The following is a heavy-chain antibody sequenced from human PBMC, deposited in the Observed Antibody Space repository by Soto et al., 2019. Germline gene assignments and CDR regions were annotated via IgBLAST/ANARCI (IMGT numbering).Heavy chain of an antibody. CDR1: GGTFSSYA. J-gene: IGHJ5*02. CDR2: IIPIFGTA. Sequence: QVQLVQSGAEVKKPGSSVKVSCKAAGGTFSSYAISWVRQAPGQGLEWMGGIIPIFGTAKYAQKCQGRVTITADESTSTADMELSSLRSEDTAVYYCARVNSSSWYYRWFDPWGQGTLVTVSS. V-gene: IGHV1-69*01. D-gene: IGHD6-13*01. CDR3: ARVNSSSWYYRWFDP.